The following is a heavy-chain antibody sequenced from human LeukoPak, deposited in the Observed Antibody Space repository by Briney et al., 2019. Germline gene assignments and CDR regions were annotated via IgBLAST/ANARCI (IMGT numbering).Heavy chain of an antibody. CDR3: VKAWSPRFGGPDY. CDR1: GFTFSSYA. D-gene: IGHD2-15*01. CDR2: ISGSGGST. V-gene: IGHV3-23*01. Sequence: PGGSLRLSCAASGFTFSSYAMSWVRQAPGKGLEWVSAISGSGGSTYYADSVKGRFTISRDNSTNTLYLQMNSLRAEDTAVYYCVKAWSPRFGGPDYWGQGTLVTVSS. J-gene: IGHJ4*02.